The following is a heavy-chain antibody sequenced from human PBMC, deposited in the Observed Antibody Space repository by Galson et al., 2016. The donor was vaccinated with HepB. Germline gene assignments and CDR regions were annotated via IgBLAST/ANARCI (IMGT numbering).Heavy chain of an antibody. CDR3: ARVRSGYSGYANPYYYGMDV. CDR2: TYYRSKWYN. J-gene: IGHJ6*02. CDR1: GDSVSSQSAA. D-gene: IGHD5-12*01. Sequence: CAISGDSVSSQSAAWNWIRHSPSRGLEWLGRTYYRSKWYNDYALTVKSRITINPDTSKNQFSLQLNSVTPGDTAVYYCARVRSGYSGYANPYYYGMDVWGQGTTVTVSS. V-gene: IGHV6-1*01.